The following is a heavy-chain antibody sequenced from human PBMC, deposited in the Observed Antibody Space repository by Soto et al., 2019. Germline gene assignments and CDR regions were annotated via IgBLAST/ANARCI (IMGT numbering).Heavy chain of an antibody. CDR2: INTNTGGT. CDR3: ARVGPTGWFDP. CDR1: GYSFTDYY. V-gene: IGHV1-2*02. J-gene: IGHJ5*02. Sequence: QVHLVQSGAEVKKPGASGKVSCKASGYSFTDYYMHWVRQAPGQRLEWMGWINTNTGGTNYEQRVQRRVTMTGDTSINTAYMELSRLRTVDTAVYYCARVGPTGWFDPWGQGTVVTVSS.